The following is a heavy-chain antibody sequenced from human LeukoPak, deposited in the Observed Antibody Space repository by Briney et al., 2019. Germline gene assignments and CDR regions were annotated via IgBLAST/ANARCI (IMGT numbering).Heavy chain of an antibody. V-gene: IGHV4-34*01. CDR3: ARGRGWPKYYYYMDV. CDR2: INHSGST. Sequence: SETLSLTCAVYGGSFSGYYWSWIRQPPGKVLEWIGEINHSGSTNYNPSLKRRVTISVDTSKNQFSLKLSSVTAADTAVYYCARGRGWPKYYYYMDVWGKGTTVTISS. J-gene: IGHJ6*03. CDR1: GGSFSGYY.